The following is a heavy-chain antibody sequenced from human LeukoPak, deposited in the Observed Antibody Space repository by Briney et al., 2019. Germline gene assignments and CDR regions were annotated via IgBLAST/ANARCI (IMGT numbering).Heavy chain of an antibody. CDR1: GGSISSSSYY. D-gene: IGHD6-6*01. Sequence: PSETLSLTCTVSGGSISSSSYYWGWIRQPPGKGLEWIGSIYYSGSTYYNPSLKSRVTISVDTSKNQFSLKLSSVTAADTAVYYCARHFSSSSLYYYYYYMGVWGKGTTVTVSS. V-gene: IGHV4-39*01. CDR2: IYYSGST. J-gene: IGHJ6*03. CDR3: ARHFSSSSLYYYYYYMGV.